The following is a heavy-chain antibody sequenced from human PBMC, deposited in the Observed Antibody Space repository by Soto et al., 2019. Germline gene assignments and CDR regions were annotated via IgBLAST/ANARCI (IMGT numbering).Heavy chain of an antibody. CDR3: AIGSLFIAAAIGMDV. CDR1: GYSFTSYW. CDR2: IDPSDSYT. J-gene: IGHJ6*02. Sequence: PGESLKISCKGSGYSFTSYWISWVRQMPGKGLEWMGRIDPSDSYTNYSPSFQGHVTISADKSISTAYLQICSLKAEDTAVYYCAIGSLFIAAAIGMDVWGQGTTVTVSS. V-gene: IGHV5-10-1*01. D-gene: IGHD6-13*01.